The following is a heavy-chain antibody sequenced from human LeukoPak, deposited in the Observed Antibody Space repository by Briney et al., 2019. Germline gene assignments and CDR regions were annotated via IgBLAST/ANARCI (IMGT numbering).Heavy chain of an antibody. CDR2: IYYSGIT. J-gene: IGHJ4*02. D-gene: IGHD4-17*01. Sequence: SATLSLTCTVSGGFISRSNYYWGWIRQPPGEGLEWIGSIYYSGITYYNPSLKSRVTISVDTSKNQFFLKLSSVTATDTAVYYCARHGGYGDPFDYWGQGTLVTVSS. V-gene: IGHV4-39*01. CDR1: GGFISRSNYY. CDR3: ARHGGYGDPFDY.